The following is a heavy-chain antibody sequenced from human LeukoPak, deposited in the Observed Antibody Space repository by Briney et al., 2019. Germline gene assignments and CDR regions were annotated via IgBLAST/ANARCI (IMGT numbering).Heavy chain of an antibody. CDR3: ARGRTYSFDY. CDR1: GFTFSTYD. D-gene: IGHD2-15*01. Sequence: SCKASGFTFSTYDIHWVRQAPGKGLEWVAVISSDGNNKYYADSVKGRFTISRDNSKKTLYLHMNSLRAEDTSVYYCARGRTYSFDYWGQGTLVTVSS. CDR2: ISSDGNNK. J-gene: IGHJ4*02. V-gene: IGHV3-30-3*01.